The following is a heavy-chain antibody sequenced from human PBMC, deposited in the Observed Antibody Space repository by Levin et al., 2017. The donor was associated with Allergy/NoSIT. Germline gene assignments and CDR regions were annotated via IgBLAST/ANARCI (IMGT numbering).Heavy chain of an antibody. CDR3: TRGKVFWSGFYYY. J-gene: IGHJ4*02. CDR2: IKSKIDGGTI. V-gene: IGHV3-15*07. D-gene: IGHD3-3*01. CDR1: GFSFSNAW. Sequence: GGSLRLSCAASGFSFSNAWMNWVRQTPGKGLEWVGRIKSKIDGGTIEYAAPVKDRFIISRDDSKNTLFLQMNNLKTEDTAVYYCTRGKVFWSGFYYYWGQGSLVTVSS.